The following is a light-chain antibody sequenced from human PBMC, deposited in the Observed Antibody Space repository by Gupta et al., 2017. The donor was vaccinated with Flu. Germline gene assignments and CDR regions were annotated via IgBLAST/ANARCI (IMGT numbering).Light chain of an antibody. CDR1: QSVSRIF. CDR2: ATS. V-gene: IGKV3-20*01. Sequence: VLTQSPGTLSLSPGERATLSCRASQSVSRIFFGWYQQQPGQAPRLLIHATSSRATGIPDRFSGSGSGTDFTLTISRLEPEDFAVYYCHQYGNSPWTFGQGTKVEIK. CDR3: HQYGNSPWT. J-gene: IGKJ1*01.